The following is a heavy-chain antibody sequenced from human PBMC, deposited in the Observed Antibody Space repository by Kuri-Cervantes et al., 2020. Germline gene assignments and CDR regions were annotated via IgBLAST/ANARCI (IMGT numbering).Heavy chain of an antibody. V-gene: IGHV3-30*18. J-gene: IGHJ6*02. D-gene: IGHD1-1*01. CDR2: ISNDGSNK. Sequence: GESLKISCAASGFTFSSYGMHWVRQAPGKGLEWVAVISNDGSNKYYADSVKGRFTISRDNSKNTLYLQMNSLRAEDTAVYYCAKDKPQRSGGMDVWGQGTTVTFSS. CDR3: AKDKPQRSGGMDV. CDR1: GFTFSSYG.